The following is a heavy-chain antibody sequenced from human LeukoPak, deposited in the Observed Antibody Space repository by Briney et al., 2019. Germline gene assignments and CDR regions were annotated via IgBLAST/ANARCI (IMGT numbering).Heavy chain of an antibody. CDR3: ASKPRYCSGGSCYFGYLDY. D-gene: IGHD2-15*01. J-gene: IGHJ4*02. Sequence: SETLSLTCTVSGGSISSTTYYWGWIRQPPGKGLEYIGSVYYSGSTYYNPSLKGRVTISVDTSKNQFSLKLSSVTAADTAVYYCASKPRYCSGGSCYFGYLDYWGQGTLVTVSS. V-gene: IGHV4-39*01. CDR2: VYYSGST. CDR1: GGSISSTTYY.